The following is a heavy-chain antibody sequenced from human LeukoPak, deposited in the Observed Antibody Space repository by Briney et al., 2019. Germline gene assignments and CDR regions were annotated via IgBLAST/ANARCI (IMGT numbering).Heavy chain of an antibody. V-gene: IGHV3-33*01. D-gene: IGHD3-22*01. CDR1: GFTFSSYG. Sequence: GGSLRLSCAASGFTFSSYGMHWVRRAPGKGLEWVAVIWYDGSNKYYADSVKGRFTISRDNSKNTLYLQMNSLRAEDTAVYYCARGVYYDSSGSIDYYFDYWGQGTLVTVSS. CDR2: IWYDGSNK. CDR3: ARGVYYDSSGSIDYYFDY. J-gene: IGHJ4*02.